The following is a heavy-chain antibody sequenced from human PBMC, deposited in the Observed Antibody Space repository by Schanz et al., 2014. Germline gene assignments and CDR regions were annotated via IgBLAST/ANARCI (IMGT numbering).Heavy chain of an antibody. Sequence: EVQLVESGGGLVQPGGSLRLSCAASGFTFSSYAMSWVRQAPGKGLEWVSALSEGGGGTHYADSVKGRFTISRDNAKNSLYLLMNSLTSEDTAVYYCATGPHIVVAFDYWGQGTLVTDSS. J-gene: IGHJ4*02. D-gene: IGHD2-21*01. CDR3: ATGPHIVVAFDY. V-gene: IGHV3-23*04. CDR2: LSEGGGGT. CDR1: GFTFSSYA.